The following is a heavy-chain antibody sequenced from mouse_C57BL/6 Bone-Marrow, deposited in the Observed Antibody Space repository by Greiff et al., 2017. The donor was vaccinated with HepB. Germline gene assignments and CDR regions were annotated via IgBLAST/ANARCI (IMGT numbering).Heavy chain of an antibody. V-gene: IGHV1-64*01. D-gene: IGHD1-1*01. CDR2: IHPNSGST. CDR3: ARSGYGSGIPYYYAMDY. J-gene: IGHJ4*01. CDR1: GYTFTSYW. Sequence: QVQLQQSGAELVKPGASVKLSCKASGYTFTSYWMHWVQQRPGRGLEWIGMIHPNSGSTNYNEKFKSKATLTVDKSSSTAYMQLSSLTSEDSAVYYCARSGYGSGIPYYYAMDYWGQGTSVTVSS.